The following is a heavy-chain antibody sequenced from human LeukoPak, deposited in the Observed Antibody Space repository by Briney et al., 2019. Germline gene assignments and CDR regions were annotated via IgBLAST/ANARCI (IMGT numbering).Heavy chain of an antibody. V-gene: IGHV3-23*01. J-gene: IGHJ4*02. CDR2: ITGSGGST. D-gene: IGHD6-13*01. CDR3: AKDRYSSSWYFDY. CDR1: GFTFSNYA. Sequence: GGSLRLSCAASGFTFSNYALSWVRQVPGKGLEWVSGITGSGGSTYYADSVKGRFTISRDNSKNTLYLQMNSLRAEDTAVYYCAKDRYSSSWYFDYWGQGTLVTVSS.